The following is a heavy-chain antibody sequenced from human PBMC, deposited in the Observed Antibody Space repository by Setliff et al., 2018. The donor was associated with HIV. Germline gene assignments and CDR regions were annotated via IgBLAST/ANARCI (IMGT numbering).Heavy chain of an antibody. V-gene: IGHV4-34*01. Sequence: SETLSLTCAVYGGFISGYNWSWIRQSPGKGLQWIGEINHSGNTNYNPSLGSRVSMSVDTSRSQFSLKLSSVTSADTAMYYCAIPGGSGSYYRVFNYWGQGTPVTVSS. CDR3: AIPGGSGSYYRVFNY. CDR2: INHSGNT. CDR1: GGFISGYN. J-gene: IGHJ4*02. D-gene: IGHD3-10*01.